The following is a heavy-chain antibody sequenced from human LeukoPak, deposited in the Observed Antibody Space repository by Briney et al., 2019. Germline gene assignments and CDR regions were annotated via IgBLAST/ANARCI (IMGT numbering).Heavy chain of an antibody. CDR2: ISSSSSTI. CDR1: GFTFSSYS. V-gene: IGHV3-48*02. J-gene: IGHJ4*02. Sequence: GALRLSCAASGFTFSSYSMNWVRQAPGKGLEWVSYISSSSSTIYYADSLKGRFTISRDNAKNSLYLQMNSLRDEGTAVYYCARSTRSGYYYFDYWGQGTLVTVSS. D-gene: IGHD3-22*01. CDR3: ARSTRSGYYYFDY.